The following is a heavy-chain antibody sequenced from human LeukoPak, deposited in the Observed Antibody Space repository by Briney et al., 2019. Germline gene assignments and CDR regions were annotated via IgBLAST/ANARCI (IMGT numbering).Heavy chain of an antibody. CDR2: MNPNSGNT. J-gene: IGHJ4*02. D-gene: IGHD1-26*01. Sequence: ASVKVSCKASGYTFTSYDINWVRQATGQGLEWMGWMNPNSGNTNYAQKFQGRVTMTRDTSISTAYMELSRLRSDDTAVYYCARDEIVGATLGGVDYWGQGTLVTVSS. CDR1: GYTFTSYD. CDR3: ARDEIVGATLGGVDY. V-gene: IGHV1-8*01.